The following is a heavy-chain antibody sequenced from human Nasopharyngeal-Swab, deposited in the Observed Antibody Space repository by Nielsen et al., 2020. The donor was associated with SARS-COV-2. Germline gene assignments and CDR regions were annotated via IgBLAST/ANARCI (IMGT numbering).Heavy chain of an antibody. V-gene: IGHV3-21*01. CDR3: ARSPYYDFWSDYYTSFDY. J-gene: IGHJ4*02. CDR2: ISSSSSYI. D-gene: IGHD3-3*01. Sequence: WIRRPPGKGLEWVSSISSSSSYIYYADSVKGRFTISRDNAKNSLYLQMNSLRAEDTAVYYCARSPYYDFWSDYYTSFDYWGQGTLVTVSS.